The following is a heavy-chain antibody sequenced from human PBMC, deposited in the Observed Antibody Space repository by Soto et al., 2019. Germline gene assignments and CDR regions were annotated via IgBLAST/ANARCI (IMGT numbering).Heavy chain of an antibody. CDR2: ISSSGSTI. V-gene: IGHV3-48*03. D-gene: IGHD6-19*01. Sequence: PGGSLRLSCAASGFTFSSYEMNWVRQAPGKGLEWVSYISSSGSTIYYADSVKGRFTISRDNAKNSLYLQMNSLRAEDTAVYYCARLYSSPSPAHYYYYGMDVWGQGTTVTVSS. CDR1: GFTFSSYE. J-gene: IGHJ6*02. CDR3: ARLYSSPSPAHYYYYGMDV.